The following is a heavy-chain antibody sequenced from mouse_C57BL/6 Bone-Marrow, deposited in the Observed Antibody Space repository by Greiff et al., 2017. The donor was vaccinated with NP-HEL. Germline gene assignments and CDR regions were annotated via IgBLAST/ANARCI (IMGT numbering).Heavy chain of an antibody. CDR1: GFTFSDYY. V-gene: IGHV5-12*01. CDR3: ARLDGYYGSSHYYAMDY. D-gene: IGHD1-1*01. CDR2: ISNGGGST. J-gene: IGHJ4*01. Sequence: EVKVEESGGGLVQPGGSLKLSCAASGFTFSDYYMYWVRQTPEKRLEWVAYISNGGGSTYYPDTVKGRFTISRDNAKNTLYLQMSRLKSEDTAMYYCARLDGYYGSSHYYAMDYWGQGTSVTVSS.